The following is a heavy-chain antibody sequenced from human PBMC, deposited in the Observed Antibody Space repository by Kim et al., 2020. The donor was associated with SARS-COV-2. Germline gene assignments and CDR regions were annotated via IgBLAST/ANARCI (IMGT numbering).Heavy chain of an antibody. D-gene: IGHD3-10*01. V-gene: IGHV3-21*01. Sequence: SMYIYYADSGKSRFTIARDNAKNSLYLQMNSLRAEATAVYYCVISGSSIPWGQGTLVTVSS. J-gene: IGHJ5*02. CDR3: VISGSSIP. CDR2: SMYI.